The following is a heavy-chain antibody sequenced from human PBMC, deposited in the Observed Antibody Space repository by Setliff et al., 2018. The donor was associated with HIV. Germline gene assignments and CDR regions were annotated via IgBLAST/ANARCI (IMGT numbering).Heavy chain of an antibody. J-gene: IGHJ6*02. CDR1: GFTVSSNH. CDR2: IYSGGST. D-gene: IGHD1-26*01. CDR3: ARILGASYYYAMDV. Sequence: GSLRLSCAASGFTVSSNHMNWVRQAPGKGLEWVSFIYSGGSTYYADTVKGRFTISRDNSKNTLYLQMNSLRVEDTAVYYCARILGASYYYAMDVWGQGTTVTVSS. V-gene: IGHV3-53*01.